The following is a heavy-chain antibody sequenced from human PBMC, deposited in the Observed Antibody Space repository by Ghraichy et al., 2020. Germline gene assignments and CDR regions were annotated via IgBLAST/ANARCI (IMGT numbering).Heavy chain of an antibody. CDR3: ARGGYSYVGGPYFDL. CDR1: GFTFSSYD. V-gene: IGHV3-13*01. D-gene: IGHD5-18*01. Sequence: GGSLRLSCAASGFTFSSYDMHWVRQATGKGLEWVSAIGTAGDTYYPGSVKGRFTISRENAKNSLYLQMNSLRAGDTAVYYCARGGYSYVGGPYFDLWGRGTLVTVSS. J-gene: IGHJ2*01. CDR2: IGTAGDT.